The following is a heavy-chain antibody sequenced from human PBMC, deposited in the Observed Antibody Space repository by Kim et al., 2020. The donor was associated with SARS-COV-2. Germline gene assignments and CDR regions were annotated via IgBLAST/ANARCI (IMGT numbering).Heavy chain of an antibody. D-gene: IGHD3-10*01. Sequence: GGSLRLSCAASGFTFNNYAMHWVRQAPGTGLEWVTLIWHDGSKKYYADSVKGRFTISRDDSKNTLYLEMSSLRAEDTAVYYCAKGGPYGSGRWTCDSWGRGTLVTLSS. CDR3: AKGGPYGSGRWTCDS. CDR1: GFTFNNYA. V-gene: IGHV3-30*02. J-gene: IGHJ4*02. CDR2: IWHDGSKK.